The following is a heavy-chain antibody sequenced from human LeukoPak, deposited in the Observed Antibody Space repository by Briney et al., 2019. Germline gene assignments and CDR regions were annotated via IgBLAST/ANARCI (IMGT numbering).Heavy chain of an antibody. J-gene: IGHJ4*02. CDR1: GFTVSSNY. D-gene: IGHD2/OR15-2a*01. CDR3: VSFYETY. V-gene: IGHV3-74*01. CDR2: INSDGSWT. Sequence: PGGSLRLSCAASGFTVSSNYMSWVRQVPGKGLVWVSHINSDGSWTSYADSVKGRFTISKDNAKNTVYLQMNSLRAEDTAVYYCVSFYETYWGRGTLVTVSS.